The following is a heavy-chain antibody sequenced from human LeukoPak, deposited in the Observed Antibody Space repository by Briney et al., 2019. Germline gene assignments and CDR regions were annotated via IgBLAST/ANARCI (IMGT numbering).Heavy chain of an antibody. V-gene: IGHV4-61*02. CDR1: GGSISSGSYY. Sequence: SQTLSLTCTVSGGSISSGSYYWSWIRQPAGKGLEWVGRIYTSGSTNYNPSLKSRVTISVDTSKNQLSLKLSSVTAADTAVYYCARALPDWFDPWGQGTLVTVSS. CDR3: ARALPDWFDP. CDR2: IYTSGST. J-gene: IGHJ5*02.